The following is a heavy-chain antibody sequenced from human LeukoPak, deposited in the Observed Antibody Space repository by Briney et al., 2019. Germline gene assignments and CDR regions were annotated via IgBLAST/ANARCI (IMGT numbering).Heavy chain of an antibody. D-gene: IGHD4-17*01. CDR2: IIPTFGTA. CDR3: ARAPPAPTVTGTLDI. Sequence: SVKVSCKASGGTFSSYAISWVRQAPGQGLEWMGGIIPTFGTANYAQKFRGRVTITADESTSTAYMELSSLRSEDTAVYYCARAPPAPTVTGTLDIWGQGTMVTVSS. CDR1: GGTFSSYA. J-gene: IGHJ3*02. V-gene: IGHV1-69*13.